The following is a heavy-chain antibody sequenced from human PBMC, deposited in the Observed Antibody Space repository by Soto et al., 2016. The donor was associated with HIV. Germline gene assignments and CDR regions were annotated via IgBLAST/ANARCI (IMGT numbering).Heavy chain of an antibody. V-gene: IGHV3-23*01. CDR2: INSDTST. D-gene: IGHD2-2*01. CDR3: ALVPASF. Sequence: VQLLDSGGGLVQPGGSLRLSCVASGFTFSSHAMSWVRQAPGKGLEWVSSINSDTSTYYADSVKGRFTISRDNSKNTLFLQMNSLRAEDTALYYCALVPASFWGQGTLVTVSS. J-gene: IGHJ1*01. CDR1: GFTFSSHA.